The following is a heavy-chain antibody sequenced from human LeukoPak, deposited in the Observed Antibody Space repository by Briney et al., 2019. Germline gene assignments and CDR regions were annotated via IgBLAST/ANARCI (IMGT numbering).Heavy chain of an antibody. CDR1: GFTFDDYA. CDR3: AKDIGYSGYGDFDY. CDR2: ISWNSGSI. V-gene: IGHV3-9*01. J-gene: IGHJ4*02. Sequence: GGSLRLSCAASGFTFDDYAMHWVRQAPVKGLEWVSGISWNSGSIGYADSVKGRFTISRDNAKNSLYLQMNSLRAEDTALYYCAKDIGYSGYGDFDYWGQGTLVTVSS. D-gene: IGHD5-12*01.